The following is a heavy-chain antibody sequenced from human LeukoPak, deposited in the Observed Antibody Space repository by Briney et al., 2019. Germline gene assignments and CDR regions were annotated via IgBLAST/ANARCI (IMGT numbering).Heavy chain of an antibody. D-gene: IGHD1-26*01. J-gene: IGHJ4*02. CDR3: ARANSGSYYNDY. CDR1: GGSISSYY. Sequence: SETLSLTCTVSGGSISSYYWSWIRQPPGKGLEWIGYIYYSGSTNYNPSLKSRVTISVDTSKNQFSLKLSSVTAADTAVYYCARANSGSYYNDYWGQGTLVTVSS. V-gene: IGHV4-59*01. CDR2: IYYSGST.